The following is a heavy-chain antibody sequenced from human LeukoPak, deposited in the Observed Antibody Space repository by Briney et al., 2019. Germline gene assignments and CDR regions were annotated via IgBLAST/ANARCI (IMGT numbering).Heavy chain of an antibody. V-gene: IGHV3-30-3*01. D-gene: IGHD3-3*01. CDR2: ISYDGSNK. CDR3: ARGRVDYDFWNIPPSPDY. CDR1: GFTFNSFD. Sequence: GGSLRLSCAASGFTFNSFDMYWVRQAPGKGLEWAAVISYDGSNKYYADSVKGRFTISRDNSKNTLYLQMNSLRPEDTAVYYCARGRVDYDFWNIPPSPDYWGQGSLVTVSS. J-gene: IGHJ4*02.